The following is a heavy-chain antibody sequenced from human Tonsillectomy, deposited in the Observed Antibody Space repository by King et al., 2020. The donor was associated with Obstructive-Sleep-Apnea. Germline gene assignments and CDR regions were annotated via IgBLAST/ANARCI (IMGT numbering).Heavy chain of an antibody. J-gene: IGHJ4*02. D-gene: IGHD3-9*01. CDR2: SSAYNGNT. V-gene: IGHV1-18*01. Sequence: VQLVESGAEVKKPGASVTVSCTASGYTFTSYGISWVRQAPGQGLEWMGWSSAYNGNTNYAQKLQGRVTMTTDTSTSTAYMELRSLRSDDTAVYYCARRLYMTGYYPFDYWGQGTLVTVSS. CDR1: GYTFTSYG. CDR3: ARRLYMTGYYPFDY.